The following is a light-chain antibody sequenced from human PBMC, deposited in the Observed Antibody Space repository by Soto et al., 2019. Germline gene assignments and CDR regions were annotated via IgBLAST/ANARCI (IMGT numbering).Light chain of an antibody. CDR2: KVS. J-gene: IGKJ1*01. V-gene: IGKV2-24*01. Sequence: DIVMTQTPLSLRVTLGQPASISCSSSQSPVDGDGITSLSWLHQRPGQPPRLLIYKVSNRFSGVPDRFSGSGAATDFTLKINTVEDEDVRVYYCMQDALYSTFGQGTTLEIK. CDR3: MQDALYST. CDR1: QSPVDGDGITS.